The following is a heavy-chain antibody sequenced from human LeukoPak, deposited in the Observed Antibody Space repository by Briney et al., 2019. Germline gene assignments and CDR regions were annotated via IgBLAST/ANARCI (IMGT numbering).Heavy chain of an antibody. V-gene: IGHV3-30-3*01. CDR3: ARGIAENYYCYYGMDV. CDR1: GFTFSSYA. J-gene: IGHJ6*02. Sequence: GGSLSLSCAAAGFTFSSYAMHWLRQAPGQGLEWVAVISYDGSNKYYADSVKGRFTISRDNSKNTLYLQMNSLRAEDTAVYYCARGIAENYYCYYGMDVWGQGTTVTVSS. CDR2: ISYDGSNK. D-gene: IGHD2/OR15-2a*01.